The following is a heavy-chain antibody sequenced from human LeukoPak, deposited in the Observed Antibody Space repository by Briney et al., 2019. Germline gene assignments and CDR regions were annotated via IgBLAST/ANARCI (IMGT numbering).Heavy chain of an antibody. D-gene: IGHD3-10*01. CDR2: INHSGST. CDR3: ERGREYYYGSGSYRWFDP. J-gene: IGHJ5*02. V-gene: IGHV4-34*01. CDR1: GGSFGVYY. Sequence: SETLSLTCAVYGGSFGVYYWSWIRQPPGKGLEWIGEINHSGSTNYNPSLKSRVTISVDTSKNQFSLKLSSVTAADTAVYYCERGREYYYGSGSYRWFDPWGQGTLVTVSS.